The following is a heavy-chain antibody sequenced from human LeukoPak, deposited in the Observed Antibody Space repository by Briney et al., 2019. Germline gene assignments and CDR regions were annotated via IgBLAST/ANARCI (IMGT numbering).Heavy chain of an antibody. Sequence: GGSLRLSCAATEFSFSSYAMSWVRQAPGKGLEWVSGMSAGGGSTYYADFVRGRFTISRDNSEKTVYLQMDSLRGDDTAVYYCAKEEGWGVNVFDYWGQGTLVSVSS. V-gene: IGHV3-23*01. D-gene: IGHD3-10*01. CDR3: AKEEGWGVNVFDY. J-gene: IGHJ4*02. CDR1: EFSFSSYA. CDR2: MSAGGGST.